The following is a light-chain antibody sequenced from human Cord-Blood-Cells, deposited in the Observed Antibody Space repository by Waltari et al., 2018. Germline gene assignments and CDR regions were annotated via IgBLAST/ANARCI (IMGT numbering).Light chain of an antibody. CDR3: AAWDDSLSGLNYV. CDR2: RNK. V-gene: IGLV1-47*01. CDR1: SSNIGSNY. Sequence: QSVLTQPPSASGTPGQRVTISCSGSSSNIGSNYVYWYQQLPGTAPKLLIYRNKQRPSGVPDRFSGSKSGTSASLAISGLRSEDEADYYCAAWDDSLSGLNYVFGTGTKVTVL. J-gene: IGLJ1*01.